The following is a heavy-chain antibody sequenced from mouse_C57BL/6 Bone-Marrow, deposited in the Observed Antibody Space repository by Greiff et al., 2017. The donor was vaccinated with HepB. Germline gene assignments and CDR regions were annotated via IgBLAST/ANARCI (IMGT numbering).Heavy chain of an antibody. J-gene: IGHJ2*01. Sequence: VQLQQSGPELVKPGASVKISCKASGYTFTDYYMNWVKQSHGKSLEWIGDINPNNGGTSYNQKFKGKATLTVDKSSSTAYMELRSLTSEDSAVYDCARLITPYYFDYWGQGTTLTVSS. D-gene: IGHD2-4*01. V-gene: IGHV1-26*01. CDR1: GYTFTDYY. CDR3: ARLITPYYFDY. CDR2: INPNNGGT.